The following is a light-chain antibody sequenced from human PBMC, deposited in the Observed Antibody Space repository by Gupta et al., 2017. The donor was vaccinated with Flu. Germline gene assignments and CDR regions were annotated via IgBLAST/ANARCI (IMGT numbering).Light chain of an antibody. V-gene: IGLV8-61*01. J-gene: IGLJ3*02. Sequence: QTVVTQEPSFSVSPGGTVTLTCGLSSGSVSTSYYPSWYQQTPGQAPRTLIYSTNTRSSGVPDRFSGSILGNEAALTITGAQADDESDYYCVLDMGSGIWVFGGGTKLTVL. CDR2: STN. CDR1: SGSVSTSYY. CDR3: VLDMGSGIWV.